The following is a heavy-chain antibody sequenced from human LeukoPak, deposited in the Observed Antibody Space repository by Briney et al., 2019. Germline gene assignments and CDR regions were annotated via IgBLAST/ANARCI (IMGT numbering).Heavy chain of an antibody. D-gene: IGHD2-21*02. CDR2: INAGNGNT. Sequence: GASVKVSCKASGYTFTSYAMHWVRQAPGQRLEWMGWINAGNGNTKYSQEFQGRVTITRDTSASTAYMELSSLRSEDMAVYYCARGPRGDPGLGYFDYWGQGTLVTVSS. CDR3: ARGPRGDPGLGYFDY. J-gene: IGHJ4*02. V-gene: IGHV1-3*03. CDR1: GYTFTSYA.